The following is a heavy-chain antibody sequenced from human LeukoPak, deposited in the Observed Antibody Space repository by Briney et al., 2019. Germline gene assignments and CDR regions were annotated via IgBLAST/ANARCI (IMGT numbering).Heavy chain of an antibody. CDR3: VKWISYYDD. CDR1: GFTVSSKY. D-gene: IGHD3-22*01. CDR2: ISDSATST. Sequence: QPGGSLRLSCAASGFTVSSKYMSWVRQAPGKGLEWVSAISDSATSTLYADSVKGRFTISRDNSKNTLFLQMNSLRVEDTAVYYCVKWISYYDDWGQGTPVTVSS. J-gene: IGHJ4*02. V-gene: IGHV3-23*01.